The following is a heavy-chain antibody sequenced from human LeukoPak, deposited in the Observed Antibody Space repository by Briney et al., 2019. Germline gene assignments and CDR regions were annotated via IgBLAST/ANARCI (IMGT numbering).Heavy chain of an antibody. D-gene: IGHD3-10*01. J-gene: IGHJ5*02. CDR2: IFYSGST. CDR1: GGSISSATYY. V-gene: IGHV4-39*07. CDR3: ARGDAGGDWFDP. Sequence: SETLSLTCTVSGGSISSATYYWVWIRQPPGKGLEWIASIFYSGSTYYSPSLKSRVTISLDTSKNQFSLRLSSVTAADTAVYYCARGDAGGDWFDPWGQGTLVTVSS.